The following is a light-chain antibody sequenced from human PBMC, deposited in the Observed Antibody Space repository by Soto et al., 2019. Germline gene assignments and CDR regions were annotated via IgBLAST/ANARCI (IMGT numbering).Light chain of an antibody. V-gene: IGLV2-8*01. CDR2: DFT. CDR3: SSHADSNNFYFV. CDR1: ISDVVVYNY. Sequence: QSALTQPPSASGSPGQSFTISFTVTISDVVVYNYVSFYQQYPFRAPKLMIYDFTKLPSLFPYRFSVSNSGNTSSLTVSLXQXEDKADYYCSSHADSNNFYFVFGGGTKVTVL. J-gene: IGLJ3*02.